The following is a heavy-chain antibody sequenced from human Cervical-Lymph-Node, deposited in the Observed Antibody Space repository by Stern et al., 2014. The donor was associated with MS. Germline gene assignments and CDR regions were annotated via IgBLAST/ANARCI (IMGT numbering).Heavy chain of an antibody. CDR1: GGTFSSFT. CDR3: STGRRAGMTTTQDY. J-gene: IGHJ4*02. Sequence: QMQLVQSGAEVKTPGSSGKVSCKASGGTFSSFTISWVRQAPGQGLEWMGGIIPVFDTPNYAQKFQGRVTITADESTSTAYMELSSLRCEDTAVYYCSTGRRAGMTTTQDYWGQGTQVTVSS. D-gene: IGHD4-11*01. CDR2: IIPVFDTP. V-gene: IGHV1-69*01.